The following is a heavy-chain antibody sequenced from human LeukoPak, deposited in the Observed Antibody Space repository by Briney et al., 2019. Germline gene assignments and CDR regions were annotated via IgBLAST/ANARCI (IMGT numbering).Heavy chain of an antibody. Sequence: ASVKVSCKASGYTFTDYYIHWVRQAPGQGLEWMVWINPNSGVTNYAQKYQGRVTMTRDRSISTAYMALSRLRSDDTAVYYCARGGDYDILTGYLSSDYFDYWGQGTLVTVSS. D-gene: IGHD3-9*01. V-gene: IGHV1-2*02. CDR2: INPNSGVT. CDR3: ARGGDYDILTGYLSSDYFDY. J-gene: IGHJ4*02. CDR1: GYTFTDYY.